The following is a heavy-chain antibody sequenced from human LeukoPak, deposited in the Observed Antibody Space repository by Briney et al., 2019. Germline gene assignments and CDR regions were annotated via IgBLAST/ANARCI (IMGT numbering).Heavy chain of an antibody. CDR3: ARSRGFLPEGDY. D-gene: IGHD1-14*01. Sequence: GRSLRLSCAASGFTFSSYAMHWVRQAPGKGLEWVAVISYDGSNKYYADSVKGRFTISRDNAKNSLYLQMNSLRAEDTAVYYCARSRGFLPEGDYWGQGTLVTVSS. J-gene: IGHJ4*02. V-gene: IGHV3-30*04. CDR2: ISYDGSNK. CDR1: GFTFSSYA.